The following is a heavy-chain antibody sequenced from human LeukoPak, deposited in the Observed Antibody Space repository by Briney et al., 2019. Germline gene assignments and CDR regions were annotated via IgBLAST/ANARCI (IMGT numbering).Heavy chain of an antibody. CDR1: GFTFSSYA. J-gene: IGHJ5*02. D-gene: IGHD6-25*01. V-gene: IGHV3-23*01. Sequence: SGGSLRLSCAASGFTFSSYAMSWVRQAPGKELEWVSAISGSGGSTYYADSVKGRFTISRDNSKNTLYLQMNSLRAEDTAVYYCAPDLEAAMKPPVPWGQGTLVTVSS. CDR3: APDLEAAMKPPVP. CDR2: ISGSGGST.